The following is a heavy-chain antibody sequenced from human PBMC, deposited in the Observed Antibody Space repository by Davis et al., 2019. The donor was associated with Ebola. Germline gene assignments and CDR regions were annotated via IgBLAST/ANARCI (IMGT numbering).Heavy chain of an antibody. J-gene: IGHJ5*02. CDR2: ISAYIGIT. CDR3: ARGTSTPNADGNWCDP. CDR1: GYTFTSYA. V-gene: IGHV1-18*01. D-gene: IGHD2-8*01. Sequence: ASVKVSCKASGYTFTSYAISWVRQAPGQGLEWMGWISAYIGITNYAQKLQGRVTMTTDTSTSTAYMGLRRLRSDDTAVYYCARGTSTPNADGNWCDPWGQGTLVTVSS.